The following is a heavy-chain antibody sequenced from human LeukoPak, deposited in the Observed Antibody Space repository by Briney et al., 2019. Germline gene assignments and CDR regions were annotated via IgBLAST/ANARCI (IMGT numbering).Heavy chain of an antibody. Sequence: GGSLRLSCVASGFTFSSYGMSWVRQAPGKGLEWVSAISGSGGNTYYADSVKGRFTVSRGDSKNTLYLQMNSLRAEDTAVYYCAKDGGLWVSAHWGDSWGRGTLVTVSS. J-gene: IGHJ4*02. CDR1: GFTFSSYG. D-gene: IGHD7-27*01. CDR2: ISGSGGNT. V-gene: IGHV3-23*01. CDR3: AKDGGLWVSAHWGDS.